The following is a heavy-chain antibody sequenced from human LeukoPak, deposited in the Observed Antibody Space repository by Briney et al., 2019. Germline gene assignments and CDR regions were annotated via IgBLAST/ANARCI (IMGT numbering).Heavy chain of an antibody. CDR1: VFSLYSAR. D-gene: IGHD6-6*01. V-gene: IGHV3-15*07. Sequence: GGSLRLSCVASVFSLYSARMNWVRQAPGKGLEWVGQIKTNSEGGTTVHAAAVKRRFTISRDDSTSTLYLQMNSLRIGGTGIYYCTSDLTEAARRGWARDYWGQGTLVAVSS. CDR3: TSDLTEAARRGWARDY. J-gene: IGHJ4*02. CDR2: IKTNSEGGTT.